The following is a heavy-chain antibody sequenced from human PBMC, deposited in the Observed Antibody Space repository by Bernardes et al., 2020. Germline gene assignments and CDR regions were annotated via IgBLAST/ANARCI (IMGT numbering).Heavy chain of an antibody. V-gene: IGHV4-59*01. D-gene: IGHD3-22*01. CDR3: ARLDDSFGYSYHYYYMDV. CDR1: GGSISSYY. CDR2: IYYSGST. J-gene: IGHJ6*03. Sequence: SETLSLTCTVSGGSISSYYWSWIRQPPGKGLEWIGYIYYSGSTTYNPSLKSRVTISVDTSKNQFSLKLSSVTAADTAVYYCARLDDSFGYSYHYYYMDVWGKGTTVTVSS.